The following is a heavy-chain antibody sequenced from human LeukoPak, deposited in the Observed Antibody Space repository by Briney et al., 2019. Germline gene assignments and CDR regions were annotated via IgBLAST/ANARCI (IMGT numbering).Heavy chain of an antibody. CDR3: ARHFEDCSSTSCQNVYYYYCMDV. V-gene: IGHV4-39*01. J-gene: IGHJ6*03. CDR1: GGSISSSSYY. Sequence: PSETLSLTCTVSGGSISSSSYYWGWIRQPPGKGLEWIGSIYYSGSTYYNPSLKSRVTISVDTSKNQFSLKLSSVTAADTAVYYCARHFEDCSSTSCQNVYYYYCMDVWGKGTTVTVSS. D-gene: IGHD2-2*01. CDR2: IYYSGST.